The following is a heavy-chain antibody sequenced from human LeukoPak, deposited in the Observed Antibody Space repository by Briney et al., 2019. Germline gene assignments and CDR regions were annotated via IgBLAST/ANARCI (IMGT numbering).Heavy chain of an antibody. V-gene: IGHV1-2*02. CDR2: INSNSGDT. D-gene: IGHD2-15*01. CDR3: VRVSLSPLLPIDY. CDR1: GFTFTAYY. J-gene: IGHJ4*02. Sequence: ASVKVSCKASGFTFTAYYLHWVRQAPGQGLEWMGWINSNSGDTNSAQKFQGRVTLTRDTSITTAYMEMSSLSSDDTAVYYCVRVSLSPLLPIDYWGQGTLVTVSS.